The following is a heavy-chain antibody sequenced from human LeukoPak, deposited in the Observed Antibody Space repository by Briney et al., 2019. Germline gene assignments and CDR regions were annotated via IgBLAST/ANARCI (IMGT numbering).Heavy chain of an antibody. CDR2: IYHSGST. CDR1: GYSISSGYY. D-gene: IGHD3-10*01. CDR3: ARRRITMVRGVIREAWFDP. Sequence: SETLSLTCTVSGYSISSGYYWGWIRQPPGKGLEWIGSIYHSGSTYYNPSLKSRVTISVDTSKNQFSLKLSSVTAADTAVYYCARRRITMVRGVIREAWFDPWGQGTLVTVSS. J-gene: IGHJ5*02. V-gene: IGHV4-38-2*02.